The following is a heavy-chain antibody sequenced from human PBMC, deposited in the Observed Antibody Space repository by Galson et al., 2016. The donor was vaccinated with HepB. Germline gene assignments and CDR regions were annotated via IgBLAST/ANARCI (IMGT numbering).Heavy chain of an antibody. Sequence: TLSLTCTVSGGSISSSGYYWSWIRQHPGKGLEWIGYIYYSGSTYHNPSLKSRVTMSVDTSKNQFSLKLSSVTAADTALYYCARTARWESTGGGWFDPWGQGTLVTVSS. CDR1: GGSISSSGYY. CDR2: IYYSGST. CDR3: ARTARWESTGGGWFDP. V-gene: IGHV4-31*03. D-gene: IGHD3-16*01. J-gene: IGHJ5*02.